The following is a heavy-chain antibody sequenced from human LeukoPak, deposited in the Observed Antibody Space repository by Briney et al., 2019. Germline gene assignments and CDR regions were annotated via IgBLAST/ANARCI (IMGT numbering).Heavy chain of an antibody. V-gene: IGHV1-2*02. D-gene: IGHD2-2*01. CDR3: ARGAPIVVVPAAIHDFDY. CDR1: GYTFTGYY. J-gene: IGHJ4*02. Sequence: ASVKVSCKASGYTFTGYYMHWVRQAPGQGLEWMGWINPNSGGTNYAQKFQGRVTMTRDTSISTAYMELSRLRSDDTAVYYCARGAPIVVVPAAIHDFDYWGQGTLVTVSS. CDR2: INPNSGGT.